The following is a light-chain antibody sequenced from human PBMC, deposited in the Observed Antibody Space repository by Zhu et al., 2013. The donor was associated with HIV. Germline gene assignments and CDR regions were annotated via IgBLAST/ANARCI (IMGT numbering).Light chain of an antibody. V-gene: IGKV3-20*01. CDR2: GAS. J-gene: IGKJ4*01. Sequence: DIVLTQSPATLSLSPGERATLSCRASQSVANNYLAWYRQKPGQSPSLLIYGASSRAIGIPVRFSGSGSGTDFTLTISRLEPEDFAVYYCQQYGTSLLTFGGGTEGGGQ. CDR3: QQYGTSLLT. CDR1: QSVANNY.